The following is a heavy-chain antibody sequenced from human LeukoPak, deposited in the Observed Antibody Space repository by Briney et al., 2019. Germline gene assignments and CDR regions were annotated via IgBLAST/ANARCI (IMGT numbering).Heavy chain of an antibody. CDR3: ARAGSTWDHTYWYFDL. D-gene: IGHD6-13*01. CDR1: GGSTSSYY. J-gene: IGHJ2*01. Sequence: SETLSLTCTVSGGSTSSYYSSCIRHPAGKGLEWIGRIYISESTNYNPSLKSRVTMSVDTSKNQFSLKLSSVTAADTAVYYCARAGSTWDHTYWYFDLWGRGTLVTVSS. V-gene: IGHV4-4*07. CDR2: IYISEST.